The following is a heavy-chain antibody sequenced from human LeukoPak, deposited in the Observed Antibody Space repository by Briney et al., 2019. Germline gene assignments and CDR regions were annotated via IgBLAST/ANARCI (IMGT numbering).Heavy chain of an antibody. Sequence: GGSLRLSCTASGFTFSTYGMHWLRQAPGKGLEWVAFIYSDISYKHCADSVKGRCTISRDNSQNTHFLQINSLKVDDTALHFCARETYDNSGRYFDYWGQGTLVIVSS. J-gene: IGHJ4*02. D-gene: IGHD3-22*01. CDR2: IYSDISYK. V-gene: IGHV3-30*02. CDR1: GFTFSTYG. CDR3: ARETYDNSGRYFDY.